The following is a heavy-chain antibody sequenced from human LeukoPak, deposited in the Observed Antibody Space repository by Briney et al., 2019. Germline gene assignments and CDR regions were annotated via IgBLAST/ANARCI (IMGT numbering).Heavy chain of an antibody. D-gene: IGHD6-19*01. CDR3: ARDRSLSVAGTFDF. J-gene: IGHJ4*02. Sequence: GGSLRLSCAASGFTFSSYAMNWVRQAPGKGLEWISYSNAAGSPVSYAESVQGRFTISRDNAKNSLYLEMNSLGDDDTAVYYCARDRSLSVAGTFDFWGQGSLVTVSS. V-gene: IGHV3-48*02. CDR2: SNAAGSPV. CDR1: GFTFSSYA.